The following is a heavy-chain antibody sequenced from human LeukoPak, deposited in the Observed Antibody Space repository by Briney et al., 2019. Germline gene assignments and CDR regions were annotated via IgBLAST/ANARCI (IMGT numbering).Heavy chain of an antibody. V-gene: IGHV3-23*01. D-gene: IGHD5-18*01. CDR3: AKDRLPTVDLVFDY. CDR2: ISGSGGST. Sequence: QPGASLRLSCAASGFTFSSYAMSWVRQAPGKGLEWVSAISGSGGSTYYADSVKGRFTISRGNSKNTLYLQMNSLRAEDTAVYYCAKDRLPTVDLVFDYWGQGTLVTVSS. J-gene: IGHJ4*02. CDR1: GFTFSSYA.